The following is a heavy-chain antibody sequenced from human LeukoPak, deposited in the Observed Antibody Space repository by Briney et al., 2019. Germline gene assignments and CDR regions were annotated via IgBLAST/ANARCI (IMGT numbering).Heavy chain of an antibody. J-gene: IGHJ3*02. CDR1: GFTFSSYA. D-gene: IGHD2-15*01. Sequence: GGSLRLSYAASGFTFSSYAMSWVRQAPGKGLEWVASIKQDGGQNHYLDSVKGRFTISRDNAKSSLFLQLNSLSAEDTAMYYCARWDAYCTGGSCYFGGFAFDIWGQGTVVTVSS. V-gene: IGHV3-7*01. CDR3: ARWDAYCTGGSCYFGGFAFDI. CDR2: IKQDGGQN.